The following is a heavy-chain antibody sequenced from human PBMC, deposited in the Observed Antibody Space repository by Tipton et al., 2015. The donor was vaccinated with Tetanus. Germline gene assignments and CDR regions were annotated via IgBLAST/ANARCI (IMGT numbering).Heavy chain of an antibody. CDR1: GGSFNDYF. CDR2: TTHSGSS. D-gene: IGHD4-11*01. J-gene: IGHJ4*02. V-gene: IGHV4-34*01. CDR3: ARVSDYTLRTRRDFDS. Sequence: TLSLTCAVYGGSFNDYFWTWVRQPPGKGLEWIGETTHSGSSNYSPSLKSRVTISVDTSTNQFSLRLTSVTAADTAVYYCARVSDYTLRTRRDFDSWGQGTLVTVSS.